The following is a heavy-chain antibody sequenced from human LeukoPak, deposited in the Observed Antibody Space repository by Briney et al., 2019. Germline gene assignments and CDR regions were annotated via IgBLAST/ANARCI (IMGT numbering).Heavy chain of an antibody. J-gene: IGHJ4*02. V-gene: IGHV3-30-3*01. D-gene: IGHD5-18*01. CDR1: GFFFNSYA. CDR3: ARGGTAMDYYFDY. CDR2: ISYDGTNK. Sequence: GRSLRLSCAASGFFFNSYAMHWVRQAPGKGLEWVAVISYDGTNKYYADSVKGRFTISRDNSKNTLYLQTNSLRAEDTAVYYCARGGTAMDYYFDYWGQGTLVTVSS.